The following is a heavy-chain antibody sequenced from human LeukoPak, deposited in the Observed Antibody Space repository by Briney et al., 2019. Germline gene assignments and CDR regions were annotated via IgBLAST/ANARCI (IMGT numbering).Heavy chain of an antibody. CDR1: GCTFSDYY. J-gene: IGHJ4*02. CDR2: ISTSGSPI. CDR3: GNTY. Sequence: GGSLRLSCAASGCTFSDYYISWIRQAPGKALEWVSYISTSGSPIYYADSVKGRFTISRDNAKNSLYLQMNSLRAEDTAVYYCGNTYWGQGTLVTVSS. V-gene: IGHV3-11*04.